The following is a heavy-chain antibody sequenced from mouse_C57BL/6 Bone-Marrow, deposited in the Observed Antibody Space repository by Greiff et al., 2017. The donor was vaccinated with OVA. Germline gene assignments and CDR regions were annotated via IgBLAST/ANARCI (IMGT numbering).Heavy chain of an antibody. CDR1: GYTFTSYG. V-gene: IGHV1-81*01. J-gene: IGHJ3*01. Sequence: VQLQESGAELARPGASVKLSCKASGYTFTSYGISWVKQRTGQGLEWIGEIYPRSGNTYYNEKFKGKATLTADKSSSTAYMELRSLTSEDSAVYFCARSPLIYDGYYLFAYWGQGTLVTVSA. D-gene: IGHD2-3*01. CDR3: ARSPLIYDGYYLFAY. CDR2: IYPRSGNT.